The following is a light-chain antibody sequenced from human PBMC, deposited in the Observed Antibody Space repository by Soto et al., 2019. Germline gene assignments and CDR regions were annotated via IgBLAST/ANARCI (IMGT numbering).Light chain of an antibody. J-gene: IGKJ1*01. Sequence: EIQMTESPSSLSASVGDRVTITCRAGQSISSYLNWYQQKPGKAPKLLIYKASPLKSGVPSRFGGSGSGTEFTLTISSLQPDDFATYYCLLYNSYPWTSGQRTKV. CDR1: QSISSY. V-gene: IGKV1-5*03. CDR2: KAS. CDR3: LLYNSYPWT.